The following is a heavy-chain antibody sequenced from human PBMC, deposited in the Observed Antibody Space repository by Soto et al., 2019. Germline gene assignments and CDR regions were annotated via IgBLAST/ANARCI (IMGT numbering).Heavy chain of an antibody. Sequence: PGGSLRLSCAASGFSFSTYTMSWVRRAPGKGLEWVSAISGSGGSTYYADSVKGRFTISRDNSKNTLYLQMNSLRAEDTAVYYCAKSSVPAAANFDYWGQGTLVTVSS. D-gene: IGHD2-15*01. CDR1: GFSFSTYT. CDR3: AKSSVPAAANFDY. CDR2: ISGSGGST. J-gene: IGHJ4*02. V-gene: IGHV3-23*01.